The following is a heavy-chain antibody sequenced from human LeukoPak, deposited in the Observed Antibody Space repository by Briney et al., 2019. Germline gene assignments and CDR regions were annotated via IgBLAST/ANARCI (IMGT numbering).Heavy chain of an antibody. Sequence: ASVTVSCKASGYTFTVYYMHWVRQAPGQGLEWMGWINPNSGGTNYAQKFQGRVTMTRDTSISTAYMELSRLRSDDTAVYYCARDRGYPYYFDYWGQGTLVTVSS. CDR3: ARDRGYPYYFDY. D-gene: IGHD5-12*01. CDR2: INPNSGGT. J-gene: IGHJ4*02. CDR1: GYTFTVYY. V-gene: IGHV1-2*02.